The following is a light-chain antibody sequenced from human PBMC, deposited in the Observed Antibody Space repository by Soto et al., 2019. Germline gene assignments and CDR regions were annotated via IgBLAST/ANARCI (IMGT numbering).Light chain of an antibody. CDR2: AAS. CDR1: QDIADY. Sequence: DIQMTQSPSTLSGSVGERVSITCRASQDIADYLAWYQQKPGQVPNLLIYAASTLQSGVPSRFTGSGSGTDFTLTITGLQPEDFATYYCQNYNSAPWTFGRGTKVDIK. J-gene: IGKJ1*01. V-gene: IGKV1-27*01. CDR3: QNYNSAPWT.